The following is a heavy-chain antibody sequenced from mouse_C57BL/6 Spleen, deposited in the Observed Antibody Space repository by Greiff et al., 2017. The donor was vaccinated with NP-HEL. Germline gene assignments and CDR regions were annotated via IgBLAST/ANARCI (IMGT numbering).Heavy chain of an antibody. CDR1: GYAFSSSW. CDR3: ARSVITTVVDWYFDV. J-gene: IGHJ1*03. Sequence: QVQLKESGPELVKPGASVKISCKASGYAFSSSWMNWVKQRPGKGLEWIGRIYPGDGDTNYNGKFKGKATLTADKSSSTAYMQLSSLTSEDSAVYLCARSVITTVVDWYFDVWGTGTTVTVSS. D-gene: IGHD1-1*01. V-gene: IGHV1-82*01. CDR2: IYPGDGDT.